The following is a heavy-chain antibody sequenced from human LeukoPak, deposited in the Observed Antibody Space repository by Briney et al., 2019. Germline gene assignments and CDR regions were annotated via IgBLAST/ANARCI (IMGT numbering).Heavy chain of an antibody. CDR1: GYSINSGYY. V-gene: IGHV4-38-2*01. CDR3: ARWVVDAAMVDD. D-gene: IGHD5-18*01. Sequence: SETLSLTCAVSGYSINSGYYRGWIRQPPGKRLEWIGNIYRSGYTYYNPSLKSRVTISVDTSTNHFSLKLCLVTPADTAVYYCARWVVDAAMVDDWGQGTLVTVSS. J-gene: IGHJ4*02. CDR2: IYRSGYT.